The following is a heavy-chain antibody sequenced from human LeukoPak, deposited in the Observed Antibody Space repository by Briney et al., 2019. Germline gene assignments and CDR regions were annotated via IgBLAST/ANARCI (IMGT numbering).Heavy chain of an antibody. CDR1: GDSFSTNSAG. CDR3: ARDLVVVAATRYYYYYMDV. J-gene: IGHJ6*03. V-gene: IGHV6-1*01. CDR2: TYYNSNLYK. D-gene: IGHD2-15*01. Sequence: SQTLSLTCAISGDSFSTNSAGWNWIRQSPSRGLEWLGRTYYNSNLYKDYAAYVESRITIKQDTSKNKLSLQLNWGSGGDKAGYYCARDLVVVAATRYYYYYMDVWGKGTTVTISS.